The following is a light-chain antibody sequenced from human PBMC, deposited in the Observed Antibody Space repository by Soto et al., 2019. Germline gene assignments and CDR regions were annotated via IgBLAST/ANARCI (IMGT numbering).Light chain of an antibody. J-gene: IGKJ2*01. Sequence: EKVLTQSPGTLSLSPGERATLSCRTSQTISSFYLAWYQQKPGQAPRLLIYGASKRATGIPDRFSGSGSGTDFILTISRLEPADSAVYYCQQYGASLYTFGHGKKLEI. CDR3: QQYGASLYT. CDR1: QTISSFY. V-gene: IGKV3-20*01. CDR2: GAS.